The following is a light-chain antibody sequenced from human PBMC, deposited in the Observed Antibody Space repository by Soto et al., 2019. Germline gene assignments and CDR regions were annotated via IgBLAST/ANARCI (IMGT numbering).Light chain of an antibody. J-gene: IGLJ1*01. CDR1: SSNIGGNS. V-gene: IGLV1-51*01. CDR3: GSWDSSLSAYV. Sequence: QSVLTQPPSVSAAPGQKVTISWSGSSSNIGGNSVSWYQQLPGTVPKLLIYDDNKRPSGIPDRSSGSKSGTSATLGITGFQTGDEADYYCGSWDSSLSAYVFGTGTKVTVL. CDR2: DDN.